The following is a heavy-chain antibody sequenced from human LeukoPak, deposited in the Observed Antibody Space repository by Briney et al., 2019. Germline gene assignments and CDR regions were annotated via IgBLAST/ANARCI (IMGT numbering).Heavy chain of an antibody. Sequence: PGGSLRLSCAASGFTFSSYAMHWVRQAPGKGLEWVAVISYDGSNKYYADSVKGRFTISRDNSKNTLYLQMNSLRAEDTAVYYCASWTPVYGMDVWGQGTTVTVSS. CDR3: ASWTPVYGMDV. D-gene: IGHD3/OR15-3a*01. CDR2: ISYDGSNK. J-gene: IGHJ6*02. V-gene: IGHV3-30-3*01. CDR1: GFTFSSYA.